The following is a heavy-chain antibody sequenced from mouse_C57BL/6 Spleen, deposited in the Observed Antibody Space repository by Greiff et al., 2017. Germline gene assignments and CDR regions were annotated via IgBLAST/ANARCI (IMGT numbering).Heavy chain of an antibody. D-gene: IGHD2-12*01. CDR3: TRKGTIADYFDY. CDR1: GYTFTDYE. CDR2: IDPETGGT. V-gene: IGHV1-15*01. J-gene: IGHJ2*01. Sequence: VQLQQSRAELVRPGASVTLSCKASGYTFTDYEMHWVKQTPVHGLEWIGAIDPETGGTAYNQKFKGKAILTADKSSSTAYMELRSLTSEDSAVYYCTRKGTIADYFDYWGQGTTLTVSS.